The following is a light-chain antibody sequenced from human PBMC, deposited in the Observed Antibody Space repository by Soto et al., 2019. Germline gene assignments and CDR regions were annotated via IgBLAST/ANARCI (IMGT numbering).Light chain of an antibody. V-gene: IGLV2-8*01. J-gene: IGLJ2*01. CDR3: TSYAGANTLR. CDR2: EVS. CDR1: SSDIGDYNW. Sequence: QSALTQPPSASGSPGQSGTISCTGTSSDIGDYNWVSWYQQHPGKAPKLMIFEVSKRPSGVPDRFSGSKSGNTASLTVSGLQAEDEADYYCTSYAGANTLRFGGGTKLTVL.